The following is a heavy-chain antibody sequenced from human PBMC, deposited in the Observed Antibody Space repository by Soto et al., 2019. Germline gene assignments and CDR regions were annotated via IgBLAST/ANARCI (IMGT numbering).Heavy chain of an antibody. CDR3: ARDGIVGATHAFDI. D-gene: IGHD1-26*01. V-gene: IGHV3-30-3*01. CDR2: ISYDGSNK. Sequence: PGGSLRLSCAASGFTFSSYAMHWVRQAPGKGLEWVAVISYDGSNKYYADSVKGRFTISRDNSKNTLYLQMNSLRAEDTAVYYCARDGIVGATHAFDIWGQGTMVTVSS. J-gene: IGHJ3*02. CDR1: GFTFSSYA.